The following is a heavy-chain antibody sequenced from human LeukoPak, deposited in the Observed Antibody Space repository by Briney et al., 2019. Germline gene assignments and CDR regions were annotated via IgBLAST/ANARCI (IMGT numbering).Heavy chain of an antibody. D-gene: IGHD3-22*01. J-gene: IGHJ4*02. V-gene: IGHV1-69*04. CDR2: IIPILGIA. Sequence: GASVKVSCKASGYTFTSYAISWVRQAPGQGLEWMGRIIPILGIANYAQKFQGRVTITADKSTSTAYMELSSLRSEDTAVYYCARGGDDSSGYYFLFDYWGQGTLVTVSS. CDR3: ARGGDDSSGYYFLFDY. CDR1: GYTFTSYA.